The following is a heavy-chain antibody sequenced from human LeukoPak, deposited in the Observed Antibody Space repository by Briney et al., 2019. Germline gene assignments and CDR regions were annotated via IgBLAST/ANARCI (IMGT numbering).Heavy chain of an antibody. D-gene: IGHD5-18*01. V-gene: IGHV3-48*01. Sequence: GGSLRLSCAASGFTFSSYSMNWVRQAPGKGLEWVSCISSSSSTIYYADSVRGRFTISRDNAKNSLYLQMNSLRAEDTAVYYCARDTAMADYWGQGTLVTVSS. J-gene: IGHJ4*02. CDR3: ARDTAMADY. CDR1: GFTFSSYS. CDR2: ISSSSSTI.